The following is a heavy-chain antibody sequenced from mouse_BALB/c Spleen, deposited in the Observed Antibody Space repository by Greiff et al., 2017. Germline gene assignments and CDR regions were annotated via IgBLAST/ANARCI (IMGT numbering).Heavy chain of an antibody. CDR1: GFSLTSYG. CDR2: IWAGGST. V-gene: IGHV2-9*02. Sequence: QVQLKESGPGLVAPSQSLSITCTVSGFSLTSYGVHWVRQPPGKGLEWLGVIWAGGSTNYNSALMSRLSISKDNSKSQVFLKMNSLQTDDTAMYYCAREGDGNYYYAMDYWGQGTSVTVSS. CDR3: AREGDGNYYYAMDY. D-gene: IGHD2-1*01. J-gene: IGHJ4*01.